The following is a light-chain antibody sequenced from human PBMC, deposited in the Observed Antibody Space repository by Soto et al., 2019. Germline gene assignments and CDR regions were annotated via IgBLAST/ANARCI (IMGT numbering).Light chain of an antibody. CDR2: GAS. CDR3: LQDYRFPPWT. Sequence: EIVMTQSPCTLSVSAGERATLSCGASRGISSNLAWYQQKPAQAPRLLVYGASTRATGIPARFSGSGSATEFTPTISSLQPQDFATYYCLQDYRFPPWTFGQGTKVDIK. J-gene: IGKJ1*01. CDR1: RGISSN. V-gene: IGKV3-15*01.